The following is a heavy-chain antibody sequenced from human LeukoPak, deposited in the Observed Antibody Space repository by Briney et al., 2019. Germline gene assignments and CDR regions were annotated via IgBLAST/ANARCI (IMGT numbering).Heavy chain of an antibody. V-gene: IGHV1-2*02. D-gene: IGHD3-10*01. J-gene: IGHJ4*02. CDR1: GYTFTGYY. CDR3: ASLSSDYYGSGMGGDY. Sequence: ASVKVSCKASGYTFTGYYMHWVRQAPGQGLEWMGWINPNSGGTNYAQKFQGRVTMTRDTSISTAYMELSRLRSDDTAVYYCASLSSDYYGSGMGGDYLGQGTLVTVSS. CDR2: INPNSGGT.